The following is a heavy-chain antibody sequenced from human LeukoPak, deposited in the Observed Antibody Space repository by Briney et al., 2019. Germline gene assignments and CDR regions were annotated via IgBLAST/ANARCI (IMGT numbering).Heavy chain of an antibody. V-gene: IGHV3-66*01. Sequence: PGGSLRLSCAASGFIFSSYSMNWVRQAPGKGLEWVSTAFVGGDTYYAASVKGRFTLSKDSSRNTMFLQMHGLRPEDTAVYYCARDQLDHWGQGTLVAVSP. CDR1: GFIFSSYS. CDR3: ARDQLDH. D-gene: IGHD5-24*01. CDR2: AFVGGDT. J-gene: IGHJ4*02.